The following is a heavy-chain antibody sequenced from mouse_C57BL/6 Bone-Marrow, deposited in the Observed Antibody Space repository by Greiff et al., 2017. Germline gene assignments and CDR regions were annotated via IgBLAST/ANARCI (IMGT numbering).Heavy chain of an antibody. J-gene: IGHJ3*01. D-gene: IGHD2-4*01. Sequence: QVQLQQPGAELVKPGASVKLSCKASGYTFTSYWMHWVKQRPGQGLEWIGMIHPNSGSTNYNEKFKSKATLTVDKSSSTAYMPLSNLTSEDSAVYYCARDGRLRRAWFAYWGQGTLVTVSA. CDR2: IHPNSGST. CDR1: GYTFTSYW. CDR3: ARDGRLRRAWFAY. V-gene: IGHV1-64*01.